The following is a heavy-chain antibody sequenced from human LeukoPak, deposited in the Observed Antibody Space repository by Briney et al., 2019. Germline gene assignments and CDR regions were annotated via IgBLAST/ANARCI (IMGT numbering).Heavy chain of an antibody. J-gene: IGHJ5*02. CDR1: GFTFSNYD. Sequence: GGSLRLPCAASGFTFSNYDMHWVRQPTGKGLEWVSSIGTRGDTYYPDSVKGRFTISRDNSRNTLYLQMNDLRAEDTAVYYCSKNPYSDGSHWFDPWGQGTLVTVSS. D-gene: IGHD5-24*01. CDR2: IGTRGDT. V-gene: IGHV3-13*01. CDR3: SKNPYSDGSHWFDP.